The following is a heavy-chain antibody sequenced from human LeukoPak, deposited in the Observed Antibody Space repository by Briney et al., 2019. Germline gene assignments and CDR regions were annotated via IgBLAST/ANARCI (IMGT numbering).Heavy chain of an antibody. CDR2: ISYDGSNK. V-gene: IGHV3-30*18. Sequence: GRSLRLSCAASGFTFSSYGMHWVRQAPGKGLEWVAVISYDGSNKYYADSVKGRFTISRDNSKNTLYLQMNSLRAEDTAVYYCAEDDASSGLFDYWGQGTLVTVSS. J-gene: IGHJ4*02. CDR3: AEDDASSGLFDY. CDR1: GFTFSSYG. D-gene: IGHD6-19*01.